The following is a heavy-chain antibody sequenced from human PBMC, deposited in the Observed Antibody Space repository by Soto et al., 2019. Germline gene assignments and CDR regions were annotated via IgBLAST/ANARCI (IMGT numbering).Heavy chain of an antibody. CDR3: ARGGIYCSSTSCYQYYYYYGMDV. V-gene: IGHV1-69*06. J-gene: IGHJ6*02. CDR1: GGTFSSYA. Sequence: QVQLVQSGAEVKKPGSSVKVSCKASGGTFSSYAISWVRQAPGQGLEWMGGIIPIFGTANYAQKFQGRVTITADKSTSTAYMELSSLRSEDTAVYYCARGGIYCSSTSCYQYYYYYGMDVWGQGTTVTVSS. D-gene: IGHD2-2*01. CDR2: IIPIFGTA.